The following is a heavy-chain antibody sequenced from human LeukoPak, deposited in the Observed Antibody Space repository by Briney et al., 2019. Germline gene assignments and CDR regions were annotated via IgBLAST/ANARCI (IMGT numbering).Heavy chain of an antibody. V-gene: IGHV1-18*04. Sequence: ASVKVSCKASGYTFTSYGIGWVRQAPGHGLEWMGWISAYNGNTNYAQKLQGRVTMTTDTPTGTAYMELRTLRSDDTAVYYCARDPGIYSSSWTSFDYWGQGTLVTVSS. CDR2: ISAYNGNT. J-gene: IGHJ4*02. CDR3: ARDPGIYSSSWTSFDY. CDR1: GYTFTSYG. D-gene: IGHD6-13*01.